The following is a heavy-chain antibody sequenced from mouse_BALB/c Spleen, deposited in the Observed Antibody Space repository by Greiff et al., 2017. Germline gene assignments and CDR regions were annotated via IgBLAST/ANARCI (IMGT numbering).Heavy chain of an antibody. CDR1: GYSITSDYA. CDR3: ASGDYAMDY. J-gene: IGHJ4*01. Sequence: EVQLQESGPGLVKPSQSLSLTCTVTGYSITSDYAWNWIRQFPGNKLEWMGYISYCGSTSYNPSLKSRISITRDTSKNQFFLQLNSVTTEDTATYYCASGDYAMDYWGQGTSVTVSS. CDR2: ISYCGST. V-gene: IGHV3-2*02.